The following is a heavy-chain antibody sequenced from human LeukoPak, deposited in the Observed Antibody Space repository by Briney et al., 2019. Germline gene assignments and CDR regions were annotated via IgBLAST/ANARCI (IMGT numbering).Heavy chain of an antibody. CDR3: ARASIAAAGDY. D-gene: IGHD6-13*01. V-gene: IGHV4-34*01. J-gene: IGHJ4*02. CDR2: INHSGST. Sequence: SETLSLTCTVSGGSMSLLYWGWVRQPPGKALEWIGEINHSGSTNYNPSLKSRVTISVDTSKNQFSLKLSSVTAADTAVYYCARASIAAAGDYWGQGTLVTVSS. CDR1: GGSMSLLY.